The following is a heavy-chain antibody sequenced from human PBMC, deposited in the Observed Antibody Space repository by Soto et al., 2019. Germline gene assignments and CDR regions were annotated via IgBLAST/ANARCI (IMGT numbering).Heavy chain of an antibody. CDR3: TRLAVAGPRNDY. J-gene: IGHJ4*02. V-gene: IGHV3-23*01. CDR1: GFTFSSYA. Sequence: PGGSLRLSCAASGFTFSSYAMSWVRQAPGKGLEWVSVIRGSGDRTYYADSVKGRFTISRDDSKNTAYLQMNSLKTEDTAVYYCTRLAVAGPRNDYWGQGTLVTVSS. CDR2: IRGSGDRT. D-gene: IGHD6-19*01.